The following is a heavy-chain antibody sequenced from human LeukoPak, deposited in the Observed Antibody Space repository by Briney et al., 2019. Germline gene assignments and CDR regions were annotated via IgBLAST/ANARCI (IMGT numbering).Heavy chain of an antibody. CDR1: GFTFSDYY. V-gene: IGHV3-11*05. CDR2: ISSSSSYT. J-gene: IGHJ4*02. CDR3: ARAKWLVTPFGY. D-gene: IGHD6-19*01. Sequence: GGSLRLSCAASGFTFSDYYMSWIRQAPGKGLEWVSYISSSSSYTNYADSVKGRFTISRDNAKNSLYLQMNSLRAENTAVYYCARAKWLVTPFGYWGQGTLVTVSS.